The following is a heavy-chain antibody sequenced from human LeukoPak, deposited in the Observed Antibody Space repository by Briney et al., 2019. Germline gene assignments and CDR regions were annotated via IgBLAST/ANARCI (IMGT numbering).Heavy chain of an antibody. V-gene: IGHV5-51*01. CDR1: GYSFTSYW. CDR3: ARIIAVAGIGEYFQH. D-gene: IGHD6-19*01. CDR2: IYPGDSDT. J-gene: IGHJ1*01. Sequence: RGESLKISCKGSGYSFTSYWIGWVRQMPGKGLEWMGIIYPGDSDTRYSPSFQGQVTISADKSISTAYLQWSSLKASDTAMYYCARIIAVAGIGEYFQHWGQGTLVTVSS.